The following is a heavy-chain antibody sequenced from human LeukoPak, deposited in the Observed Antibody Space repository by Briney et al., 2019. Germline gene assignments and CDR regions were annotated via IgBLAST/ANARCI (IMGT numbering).Heavy chain of an antibody. CDR3: ARAVTTPFDY. CDR2: IYSGGST. V-gene: IGHV3-66*01. CDR1: GFTVSSNY. J-gene: IGHJ4*02. Sequence: PGGSLRLSCAAFGFTVSSNYMSWVRQAPGKGLEWVSVIYSGGSTYYADSVKGRFTISRDNSKNTLYLQMNSLRAEDTAVYYCARAVTTPFDYWGQGTLVTVSS. D-gene: IGHD4-17*01.